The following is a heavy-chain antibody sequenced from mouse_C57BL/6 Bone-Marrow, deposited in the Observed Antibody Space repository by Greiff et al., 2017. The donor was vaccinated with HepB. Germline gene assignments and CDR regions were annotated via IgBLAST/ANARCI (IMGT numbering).Heavy chain of an antibody. CDR2: IRLKSDNYAT. V-gene: IGHV6-3*01. D-gene: IGHD4-1*01. Sequence: EVKLEESGGGLVQPGGSMKLSCVASGFTFSNYWMNWVRQSPEKGLEWVAQIRLKSDNYATHYAESVKGRFTISRDDSKSSVYLQMNNLRAEDTGIYYCTGGTGAFDYRGQGTTLTVSS. CDR1: GFTFSNYW. J-gene: IGHJ2*01. CDR3: TGGTGAFDY.